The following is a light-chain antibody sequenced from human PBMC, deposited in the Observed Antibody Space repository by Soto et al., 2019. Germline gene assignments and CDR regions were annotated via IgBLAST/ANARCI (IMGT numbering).Light chain of an antibody. CDR2: WAS. V-gene: IGKV4-1*01. CDR1: QSVLYSSDNKNY. Sequence: DIVMTQSPDSLAVSLGERATINCKSSQSVLYSSDNKNYLAWYQQKPGQPPKLLIYWASTRESGVPDRFSGSGSGTDFTLPISSLQAQDVAVYYCPQYYSTPRTFGQGTKVEIK. CDR3: PQYYSTPRT. J-gene: IGKJ1*01.